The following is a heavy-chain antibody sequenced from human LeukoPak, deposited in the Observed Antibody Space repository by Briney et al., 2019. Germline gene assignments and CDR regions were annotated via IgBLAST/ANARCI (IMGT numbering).Heavy chain of an antibody. J-gene: IGHJ3*02. CDR3: AKERNDCSGGSCYYLDAFDI. CDR1: GFTFSSYG. V-gene: IGHV3-33*06. Sequence: PERSLRLSCTDSGFTFSSYGMHWVRQAPGKGLEWVAVIWYDGSNKYYADSVKGRFTISRDNSKNTLYLQMNSLRAEDTAVYYCAKERNDCSGGSCYYLDAFDIWGQGTLVTVSS. CDR2: IWYDGSNK. D-gene: IGHD2-15*01.